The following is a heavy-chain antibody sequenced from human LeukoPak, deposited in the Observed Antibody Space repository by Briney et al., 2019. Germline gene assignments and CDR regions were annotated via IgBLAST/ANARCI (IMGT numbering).Heavy chain of an antibody. CDR3: ARAPRPYYYDSSGYYFGS. CDR2: MNPNSGNT. J-gene: IGHJ4*02. CDR1: GYTFTSYD. Sequence: ASVKVSCKASGYTFTSYDINWVRQATGQGLEWMGWMNPNSGNTGYAQKFQGRVTMTRNTSISTAYMELSSLRSEDTAVYYCARAPRPYYYDSSGYYFGSWGQGTLVTVSS. V-gene: IGHV1-8*01. D-gene: IGHD3-22*01.